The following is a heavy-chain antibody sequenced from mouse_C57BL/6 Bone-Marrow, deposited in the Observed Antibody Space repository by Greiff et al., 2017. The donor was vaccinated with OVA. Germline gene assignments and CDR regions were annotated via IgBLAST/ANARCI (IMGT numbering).Heavy chain of an antibody. V-gene: IGHV5-6*01. D-gene: IGHD2-2*01. J-gene: IGHJ4*01. CDR3: ARRLIYYGYDVRNAMDY. CDR1: GFTFSSYG. Sequence: EVQLQEPGGDLVKPGGSLKLSCAASGFTFSSYGMSWVRQTPDKRLEWVATISSGGSYTYYPDSVKGRFTISRDNAKNTLYLQVSSLKTEVTAMYYCARRLIYYGYDVRNAMDYWGQGTSVTVSS. CDR2: ISSGGSYT.